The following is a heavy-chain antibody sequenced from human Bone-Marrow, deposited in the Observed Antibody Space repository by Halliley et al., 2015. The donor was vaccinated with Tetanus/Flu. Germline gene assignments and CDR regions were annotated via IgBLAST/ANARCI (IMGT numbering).Heavy chain of an antibody. CDR3: ARIYWEHNVGFAHFDY. D-gene: IGHD2-8*02. J-gene: IGHJ4*02. V-gene: IGHV3-7*03. CDR2: KTPDGGGK. Sequence: NKTPDGGGKYYLDSAKGRFTVSRDHAKDSFDLQMNSLRAEDTAVYYCARIYWEHNVGFAHFDYWGQGALVTVSS.